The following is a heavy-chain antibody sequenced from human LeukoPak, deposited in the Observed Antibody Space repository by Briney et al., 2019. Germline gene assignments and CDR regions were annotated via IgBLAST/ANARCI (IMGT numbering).Heavy chain of an antibody. Sequence: SETLSLTCTVSGGSISSSSYYWGWIRQPPGQGLEWIGSIYYSGSTYYNPSLKSRVTISVDTSKNQFSLKLSSVTAADTAVYYCARDPLELYSSSSDWFDPWGQGTLVTVSS. V-gene: IGHV4-39*07. CDR2: IYYSGST. CDR1: GGSISSSSYY. CDR3: ARDPLELYSSSSDWFDP. J-gene: IGHJ5*02. D-gene: IGHD6-6*01.